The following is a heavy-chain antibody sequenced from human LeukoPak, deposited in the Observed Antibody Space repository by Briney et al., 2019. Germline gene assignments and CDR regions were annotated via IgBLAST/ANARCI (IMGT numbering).Heavy chain of an antibody. D-gene: IGHD6-13*01. J-gene: IGHJ4*02. V-gene: IGHV1-2*02. Sequence: ASVKVSCKASGYTFTGYYMHWVRQAPGQGLEWMGWINPNSGGTNYAQKFQGRVTMTRDTSISTAYMELSRLRSDDTAVYYCARGVGEEQLGPFDYWGQGTLVTVSS. CDR1: GYTFTGYY. CDR2: INPNSGGT. CDR3: ARGVGEEQLGPFDY.